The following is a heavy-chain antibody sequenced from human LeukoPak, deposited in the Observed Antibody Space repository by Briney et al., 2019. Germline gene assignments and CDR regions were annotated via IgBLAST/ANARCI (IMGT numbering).Heavy chain of an antibody. Sequence: SETLSLTCAVYGGSFSGYYWSWIRQPPGKGLEWIGEINHSGSTNYNPSLKSRVTISVDTSKNQFSLKLSSVTAADTAVYYCARGGGGDYYDSSLDYWGQGTLVTVSS. V-gene: IGHV4-34*01. CDR3: ARGGGGDYYDSSLDY. J-gene: IGHJ4*02. D-gene: IGHD3-22*01. CDR1: GGSFSGYY. CDR2: INHSGST.